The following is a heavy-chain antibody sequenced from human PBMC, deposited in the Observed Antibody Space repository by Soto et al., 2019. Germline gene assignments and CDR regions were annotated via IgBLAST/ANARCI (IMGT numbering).Heavy chain of an antibody. V-gene: IGHV1-18*01. Sequence: QIQLVQSGPEVRKPGASVKVSCKASGYIFSNFSISWVRQAPGQGLEWMGWISGYNDNTNYAQKFQDRVRMTTDISTSTAYMELTTLRSEDTAVYYCAKDASSWFYYYYGMDVWGQGTMVTVS. J-gene: IGHJ6*02. D-gene: IGHD2-2*01. CDR1: GYIFSNFS. CDR3: AKDASSWFYYYYGMDV. CDR2: ISGYNDNT.